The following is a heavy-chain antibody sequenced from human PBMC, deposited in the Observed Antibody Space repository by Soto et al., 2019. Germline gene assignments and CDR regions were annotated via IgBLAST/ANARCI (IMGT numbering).Heavy chain of an antibody. CDR3: TSLSIAVAHFAFDL. Sequence: EVQLVESGGGVVQPGGSLRLSSAASGFTFSGHWMHWVRQAPGEGLVWVSRITPDGSTTDYADSVKGRFSISRDNAKNMVYLQMNSLRVEDTAVYYCTSLSIAVAHFAFDLWGQGTLVTVSS. J-gene: IGHJ3*01. CDR2: ITPDGSTT. V-gene: IGHV3-74*01. D-gene: IGHD6-19*01. CDR1: GFTFSGHW.